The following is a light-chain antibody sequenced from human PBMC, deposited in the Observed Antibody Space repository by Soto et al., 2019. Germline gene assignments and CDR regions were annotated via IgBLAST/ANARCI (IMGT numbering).Light chain of an antibody. J-gene: IGKJ5*01. Sequence: EIVLTQAPGTPSSSPWERPTLSCGASQSVSSNYLAWYQQKHGQAPRXXIYGASSRATGIPDRFSASVSGTDLTLTLSRLEPEDGEVYDGQQYGSSPITFGQGTRLEIK. CDR2: GAS. CDR3: QQYGSSPIT. CDR1: QSVSSNY. V-gene: IGKV3-20*01.